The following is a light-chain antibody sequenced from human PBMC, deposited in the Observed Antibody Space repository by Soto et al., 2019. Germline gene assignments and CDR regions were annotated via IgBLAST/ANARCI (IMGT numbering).Light chain of an antibody. V-gene: IGKV1-5*03. J-gene: IGKJ1*01. CDR3: PHDHDHSWP. CDR1: QSISSW. CDR2: KAS. Sequence: EIHMKHSPSTLSVSVGDRVTITCRASQSISSWLAWYQQKPGKAPKLLIYKASSLESGVPSRFSGSGSGTEFTLTVSSLQPEDFAPYYCPHDHDHSWPFGQGTKVDIK.